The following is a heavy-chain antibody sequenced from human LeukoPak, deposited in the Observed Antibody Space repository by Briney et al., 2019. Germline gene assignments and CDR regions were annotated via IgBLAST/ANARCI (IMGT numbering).Heavy chain of an antibody. CDR1: GFTFSSYG. J-gene: IGHJ6*02. D-gene: IGHD3-22*01. CDR3: ARDRYYYDSSGYSYYYYGMDV. Sequence: PGGSLRLSCAASGFTFSSYGMHWVRPAPGKGLEWVAVIWYDGSNKYYADSVKGRFTISRDNAKNSLYLQMNSLRAEDTAVYYCARDRYYYDSSGYSYYYYGMDVWGQGTTVTVSS. V-gene: IGHV3-33*01. CDR2: IWYDGSNK.